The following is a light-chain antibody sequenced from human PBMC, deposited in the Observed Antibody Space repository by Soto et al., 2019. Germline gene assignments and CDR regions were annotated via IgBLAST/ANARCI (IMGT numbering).Light chain of an antibody. J-gene: IGKJ1*01. CDR3: QQYDNLLGT. CDR2: KAF. CDR1: QTISSW. Sequence: DIQMTQSPSTLSVSVLDIFTITCRASQTISSWLAWYQQKPGKAPKLLIYKAFTLKSGVPSRFSGSGSGTDFTFTISSLQPEDIATYYCQQYDNLLGTFGQGTKVDIK. V-gene: IGKV1-5*03.